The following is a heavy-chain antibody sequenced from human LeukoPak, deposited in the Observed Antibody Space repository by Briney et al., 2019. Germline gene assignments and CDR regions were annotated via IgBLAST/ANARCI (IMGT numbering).Heavy chain of an antibody. D-gene: IGHD6-6*01. CDR3: ARHRSSWLIDY. CDR1: EFTFNTYA. Sequence: PGGSLRLSCADSEFTFNTYAMSWVRQAPWERLQWVSGISDSGGNTYYADSVRGRFTISRDNSKNTLYLQMNSLRAEDTAVYYCARHRSSWLIDYWGQGTLVTVSS. CDR2: ISDSGGNT. J-gene: IGHJ4*02. V-gene: IGHV3-23*01.